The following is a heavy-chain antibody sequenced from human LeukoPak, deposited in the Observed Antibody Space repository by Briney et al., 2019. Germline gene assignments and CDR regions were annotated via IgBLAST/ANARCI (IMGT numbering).Heavy chain of an antibody. D-gene: IGHD3-9*01. J-gene: IGHJ4*02. CDR1: GVSIGRGGYY. CDR3: ASHLDTTGYDYVDY. CDR2: INHSGGT. V-gene: IGHV4-31*03. Sequence: PSETLSLTCNVSGVSIGRGGYYWSWIRQHPGKGLEWIGYINHSGGTSYSPSLKTRVTISADTSQSLFSLRLNSVTAADTAVYYCASHLDTTGYDYVDYWGQGTLVTVSS.